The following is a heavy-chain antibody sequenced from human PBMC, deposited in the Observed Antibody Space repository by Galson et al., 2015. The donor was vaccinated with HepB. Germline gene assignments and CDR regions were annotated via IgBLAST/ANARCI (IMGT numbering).Heavy chain of an antibody. CDR3: ARHVRSGYEAGIFDY. Sequence: LEWIGSIYYGGATYYKPSFKSRLTMSVDTSKNHFSLKLTSVTASDTAVYYCARHVRSGYEAGIFDYWGQGTLVAVSS. V-gene: IGHV4-39*01. J-gene: IGHJ4*02. CDR2: IYYGGAT. D-gene: IGHD5-12*01.